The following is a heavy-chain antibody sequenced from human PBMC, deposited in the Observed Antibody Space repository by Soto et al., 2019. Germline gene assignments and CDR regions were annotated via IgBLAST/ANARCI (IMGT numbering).Heavy chain of an antibody. D-gene: IGHD5-12*01. J-gene: IGHJ4*02. V-gene: IGHV1-3*01. CDR2: INAGNGNT. CDR3: VKDSPIGSVFSGHDDIDS. Sequence: SVKVSCKASGYTFTSYAMHWVRQAPGQRLEWMGWINAGNGNTKYSQKFQGRVTITRDTSASTAYMELSSLRSEDTAVYYCVKDSPIGSVFSGHDDIDSWGQGTPVTVSS. CDR1: GYTFTSYA.